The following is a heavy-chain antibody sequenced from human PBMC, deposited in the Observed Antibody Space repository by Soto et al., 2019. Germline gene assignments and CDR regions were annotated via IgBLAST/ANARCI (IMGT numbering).Heavy chain of an antibody. J-gene: IGHJ3*02. V-gene: IGHV3-33*01. CDR2: IWYGGSKT. CDR1: GFTFSNYG. CDR3: AREEGWQLLGRAFDI. Sequence: QVQLVESGGGVVQPGRSLRLSCAASGFTFSNYGMHWVRQAPGKGLEWVAVIWYGGSKTYYADSVKGRFTISRDNSKNTLYLQMNSMRAEDTAVYYCAREEGWQLLGRAFDIWGQGTIVTVSS. D-gene: IGHD1-26*01.